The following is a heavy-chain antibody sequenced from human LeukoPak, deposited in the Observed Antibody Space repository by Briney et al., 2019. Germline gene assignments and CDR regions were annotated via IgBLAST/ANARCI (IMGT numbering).Heavy chain of an antibody. J-gene: IGHJ4*02. CDR2: ISGSGSRT. CDR3: AKAGSGWYFDY. V-gene: IGHV3-23*01. CDR1: GFTFSSYA. Sequence: QPGGSLRLSCAASGFTFSSYAVSWVRRAPGKGLEWVSTISGSGSRTYYADSVKGRFTISRDNSKNTLYLQMNSLRAEDTAIYYCAKAGSGWYFDYWGQGTLVTVSS. D-gene: IGHD6-19*01.